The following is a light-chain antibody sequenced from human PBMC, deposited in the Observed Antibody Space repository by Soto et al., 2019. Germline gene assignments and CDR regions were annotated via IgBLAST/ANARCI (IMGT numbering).Light chain of an antibody. CDR3: QQYNNWSPWT. CDR2: GAS. CDR1: QSVSSK. J-gene: IGKJ1*01. Sequence: ETVMTQSPDTLSVSPGERATLSCRASQSVSSKLAWYQQKPGQAPRLLMYGASTRATGIPARFSGSGSGTEFTLTISSLQSDDVAVYYCQQYNNWSPWTFGQGTKVEIK. V-gene: IGKV3-15*01.